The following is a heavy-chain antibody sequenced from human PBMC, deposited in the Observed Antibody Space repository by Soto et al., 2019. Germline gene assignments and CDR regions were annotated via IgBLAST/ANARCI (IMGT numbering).Heavy chain of an antibody. J-gene: IGHJ5*02. CDR3: AREARGYCRSTSCYNGFDP. V-gene: IGHV3-48*03. CDR2: ISSSGSTI. CDR1: GFTFSSYE. Sequence: GGSLRLSCAASGFTFSSYEMNWVRQAPGKGLEWVSYISSSGSTIYYADSVKGRFTISRDNAKNSLYLQMNSLRAEDRVVYYCAREARGYCRSTSCYNGFDPWGQGTLVTVSS. D-gene: IGHD2-2*01.